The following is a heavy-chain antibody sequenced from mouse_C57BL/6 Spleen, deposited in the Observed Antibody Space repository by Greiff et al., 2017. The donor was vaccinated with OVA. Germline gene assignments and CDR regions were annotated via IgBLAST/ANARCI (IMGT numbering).Heavy chain of an antibody. J-gene: IGHJ2*01. D-gene: IGHD1-1*01. Sequence: EVQLVESGGDLVKPGGSLKLSCAASGFTFSSYGMSWVRQTPDKRLEWVATISSGGSYTYYPDSVKGRFTISRDNAKNTLYLQMSSLKSEDTAMYYCARRGGYGISFDYWGQGTTLTVSS. V-gene: IGHV5-6*01. CDR3: ARRGGYGISFDY. CDR2: ISSGGSYT. CDR1: GFTFSSYG.